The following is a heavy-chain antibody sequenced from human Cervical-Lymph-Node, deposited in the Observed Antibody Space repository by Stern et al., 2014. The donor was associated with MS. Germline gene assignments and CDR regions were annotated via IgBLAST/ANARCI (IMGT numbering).Heavy chain of an antibody. CDR1: EYTFTYFF. Sequence: QVQLGQSGAEVKKPGASVKVSCKASEYTFTYFFMHWVRQAPGQGLEWMGVINPSGGFTTYAQKFQGRVTMTRDTSTSTVYMELTSLTSEDTAVYYCASARNTAFDIWGQGTLVTVSS. V-gene: IGHV1-46*03. CDR3: ASARNTAFDI. CDR2: INPSGGFT. J-gene: IGHJ3*02.